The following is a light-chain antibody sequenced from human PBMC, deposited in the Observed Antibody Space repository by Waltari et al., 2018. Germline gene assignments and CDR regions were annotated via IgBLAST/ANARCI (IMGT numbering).Light chain of an antibody. CDR3: MQATHWPWT. V-gene: IGKV2-30*01. J-gene: IGKJ1*01. CDR2: KVS. Sequence: DVVMTQSPISLSVTLGQPASISCRSSQSLGSSDGHAYLSWFHQRPGQSPRRLFYKVSDRDSGGPDRVSGSGSGTDFTLKISRVEAEDVGLYYCMQATHWPWTFGQGTKVEVK. CDR1: QSLGSSDGHAY.